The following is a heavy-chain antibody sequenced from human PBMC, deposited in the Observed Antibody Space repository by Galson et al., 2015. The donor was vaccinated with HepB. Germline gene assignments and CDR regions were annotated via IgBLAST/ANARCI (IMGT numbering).Heavy chain of an antibody. CDR3: ARGVKLRYSYGYPDYFDY. CDR2: ISYNGSNK. Sequence: SLRLSCAASGFTFSSYAMHWVRQAPGKGLEWVAVISYNGSNKYYADSVKGRFTISRDNSKNTLYLQMNSLRAEDTAVYYCARGVKLRYSYGYPDYFDYWGQGTLVTVSS. CDR1: GFTFSSYA. D-gene: IGHD5-18*01. V-gene: IGHV3-30-3*01. J-gene: IGHJ4*02.